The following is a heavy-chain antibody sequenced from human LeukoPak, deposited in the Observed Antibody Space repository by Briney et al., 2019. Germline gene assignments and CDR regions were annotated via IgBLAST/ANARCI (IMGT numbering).Heavy chain of an antibody. Sequence: GGSLRLSCAASGFTFSTNRMSWVRQAPGQGLERVSNIKHYGSEKYYVDSAQGRFTTSRENAKNTLYLQMKSLMAEATAVYYCAGDSAGNDYWGQGTLVTVSS. D-gene: IGHD6-13*01. CDR1: GFTFSTNR. V-gene: IGHV3-7*01. CDR3: AGDSAGNDY. CDR2: IKHYGSEK. J-gene: IGHJ4*02.